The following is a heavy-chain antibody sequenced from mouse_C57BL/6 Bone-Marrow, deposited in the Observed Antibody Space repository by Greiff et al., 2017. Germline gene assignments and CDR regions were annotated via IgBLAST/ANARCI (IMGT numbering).Heavy chain of an antibody. CDR3: ARDPGVTRLFAY. CDR2: ISDGGSYT. J-gene: IGHJ3*01. Sequence: EVKLVESGGGLVKPGGSLKLSCAASGFTFSSYAMSWVRQTPEKRLEWVATISDGGSYTYYPDNVKGRFTISRDNAKNNLYLQMSHLKSEDTAMYYGARDPGVTRLFAYWGQGTLVTVSA. D-gene: IGHD2-2*01. V-gene: IGHV5-4*01. CDR1: GFTFSSYA.